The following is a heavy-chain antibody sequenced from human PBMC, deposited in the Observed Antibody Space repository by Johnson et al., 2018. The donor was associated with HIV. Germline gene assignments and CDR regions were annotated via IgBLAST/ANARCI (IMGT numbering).Heavy chain of an antibody. CDR3: AKVLYESSGYYFDAFDI. Sequence: QVQLVESGGGLVKPGRSLRLSCAASGFTFSSYAMHWVRQAPGKGLEWVAVISYDGSNKYYADSVKGRFPISRDNSKNTLYLQMSSLTAEDTAEYYCAKVLYESSGYYFDAFDIWGQGTLVTVSS. V-gene: IGHV3-30-3*01. D-gene: IGHD3-22*01. CDR2: ISYDGSNK. J-gene: IGHJ3*02. CDR1: GFTFSSYA.